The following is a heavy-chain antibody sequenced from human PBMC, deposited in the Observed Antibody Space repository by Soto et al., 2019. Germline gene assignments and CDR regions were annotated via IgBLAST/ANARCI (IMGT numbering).Heavy chain of an antibody. CDR1: GGSISSGGYY. J-gene: IGHJ6*02. CDR3: ARGSSIAGLYYGMDV. Sequence: SETLSLTCTVSGGSISSGGYYWTWIRQHPGKGLEWIGYNYYSGITYYDPSLKSRVTISLDTSKNQFSLKLSSVTAADTAVYYCARGSSIAGLYYGMDVWGQGTTVTVS. D-gene: IGHD6-6*01. V-gene: IGHV4-31*03. CDR2: NYYSGIT.